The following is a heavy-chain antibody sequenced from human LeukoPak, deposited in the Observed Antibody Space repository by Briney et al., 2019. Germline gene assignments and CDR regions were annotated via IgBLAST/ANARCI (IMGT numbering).Heavy chain of an antibody. Sequence: SETLSLTCTVSGGSISSYYWSWIRQPAGKGLEWIGRIYTSGSTNYNPSLKSRVTISVDTSKNQFSLKLSSVTAADTAVYYCARQAHGIAAAGDAFDIWGQGTMVTVSS. D-gene: IGHD6-13*01. J-gene: IGHJ3*02. CDR1: GGSISSYY. CDR3: ARQAHGIAAAGDAFDI. V-gene: IGHV4-4*07. CDR2: IYTSGST.